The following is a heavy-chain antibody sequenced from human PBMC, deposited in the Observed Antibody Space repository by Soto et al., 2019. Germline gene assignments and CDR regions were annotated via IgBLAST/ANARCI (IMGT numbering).Heavy chain of an antibody. Sequence: EGQLVESGGSLVQLGGSLRLSCVASGFSFSTFWINWVRQAPGKGLEWVANINQDGSEKYYVDSVKGRFTISRDNAKNSLYLQMNNLRAEDTAVYYCVGSNYHAYWGPGTLITVPS. CDR2: INQDGSEK. D-gene: IGHD3-10*01. J-gene: IGHJ4*02. V-gene: IGHV3-7*01. CDR3: VGSNYHAY. CDR1: GFSFSTFW.